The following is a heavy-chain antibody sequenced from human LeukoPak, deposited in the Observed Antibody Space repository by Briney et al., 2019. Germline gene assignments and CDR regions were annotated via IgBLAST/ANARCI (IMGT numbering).Heavy chain of an antibody. CDR3: ARDSAGLQLWFN. CDR2: IYYSGST. V-gene: IGHV4-39*07. D-gene: IGHD5-18*01. CDR1: GGSISSYY. Sequence: PSETLSLTCTVSGGSISSYYWSWIRQPPGKGLEWIGSIYYSGSTYYNPSLKSRVTISVDTSKNQFSLKLSSVTAADTAVYYCARDSAGLQLWFNWGQGTLVTVSS. J-gene: IGHJ4*02.